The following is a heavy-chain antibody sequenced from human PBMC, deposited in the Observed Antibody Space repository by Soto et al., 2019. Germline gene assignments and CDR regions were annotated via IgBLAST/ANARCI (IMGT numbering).Heavy chain of an antibody. V-gene: IGHV3-30-3*01. Sequence: QVQLVESGGGVVQPGRSLRLSCAASGFTFSSYAMHWVRQAPGKGLEWVAVISYDGSNKYYADSVKGRLTISRDNSKNTLYLQMNSLRAEDTAVYYCAREDGDYVLSPLFDPWGQGTLVTVSS. CDR1: GFTFSSYA. CDR2: ISYDGSNK. J-gene: IGHJ5*02. D-gene: IGHD4-17*01. CDR3: AREDGDYVLSPLFDP.